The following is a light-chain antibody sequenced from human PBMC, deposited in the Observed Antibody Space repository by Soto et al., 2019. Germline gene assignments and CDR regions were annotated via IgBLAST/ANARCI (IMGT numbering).Light chain of an antibody. Sequence: SVLTQPASVSGSPGQSITISCTGTGSDVGGYNYVSWYQQHPGKAPKLMIYDVSNRPSGVSNRFSGSKSGNTASLTISGLQAEDEADYYCSSYTSSSTLFYVFGTGTKVTVL. CDR1: GSDVGGYNY. CDR2: DVS. V-gene: IGLV2-14*01. J-gene: IGLJ1*01. CDR3: SSYTSSSTLFYV.